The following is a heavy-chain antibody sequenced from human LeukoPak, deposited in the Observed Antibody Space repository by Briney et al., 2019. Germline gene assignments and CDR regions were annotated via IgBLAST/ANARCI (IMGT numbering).Heavy chain of an antibody. CDR3: ARDLYRDSLPVSWFDP. CDR2: ISDYNGST. D-gene: IGHD4-11*01. Sequence: ASVNVSCKASGYTFTSYGISWVRQAPGQGLEWMGWISDYNGSTNYAQKLQGRVTMTTDTSSSTAYMELRSLRSDDTAVYYCARDLYRDSLPVSWFDPWGQGTLVTVSS. J-gene: IGHJ5*02. V-gene: IGHV1-18*01. CDR1: GYTFTSYG.